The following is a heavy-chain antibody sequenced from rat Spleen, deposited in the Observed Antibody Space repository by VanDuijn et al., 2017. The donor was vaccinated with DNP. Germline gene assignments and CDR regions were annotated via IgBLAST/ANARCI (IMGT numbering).Heavy chain of an antibody. CDR1: GFTFSDYN. CDR2: ISYDGSST. J-gene: IGHJ3*01. D-gene: IGHD1-4*01. V-gene: IGHV5-7*01. CDR3: ATHTFTGGITTPFAY. Sequence: EVQLVESGGGLVQPGRSMKLSCAASGFTFSDYNMAWVRQAPKKGLEWVATISYDGSSTYYRDSVKGRFTISRDNAKNTLYLQMDSLRSEDTATYYCATHTFTGGITTPFAYWGQGTLVTVSS.